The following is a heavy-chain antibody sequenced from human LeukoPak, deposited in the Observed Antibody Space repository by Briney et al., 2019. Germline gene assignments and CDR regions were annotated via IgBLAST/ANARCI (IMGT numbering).Heavy chain of an antibody. Sequence: SETLSLTCAVYGGSFSGYYWSWIRQPPGKGLEWIWEINHSGSTNYNPSLKSRVTMSVDTSRNQFSLKLNSVTAADTAVYYCASLSEYCSAGSCYLGWFDPWGQGTLVTVSS. J-gene: IGHJ5*02. CDR1: GGSFSGYY. V-gene: IGHV4-34*01. D-gene: IGHD2-15*01. CDR3: ASLSEYCSAGSCYLGWFDP. CDR2: INHSGST.